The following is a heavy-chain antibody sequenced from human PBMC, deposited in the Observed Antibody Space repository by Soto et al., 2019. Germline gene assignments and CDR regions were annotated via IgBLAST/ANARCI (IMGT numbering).Heavy chain of an antibody. CDR1: GYTFSDYA. D-gene: IGHD1-26*01. CDR2: IVPIFATA. J-gene: IGHJ4*02. V-gene: IGHV1-69*06. Sequence: QVQLVQSGAEVKKPGSSMKVSCRASGYTFSDYAISWVRQAPGQGPEWMGRIVPIFATANYAQKFQGRVTITADKSTSTTYMELSSLISEDAAVYFCAREVCSGSYFGYWGQGTLVTDSS. CDR3: AREVCSGSYFGY.